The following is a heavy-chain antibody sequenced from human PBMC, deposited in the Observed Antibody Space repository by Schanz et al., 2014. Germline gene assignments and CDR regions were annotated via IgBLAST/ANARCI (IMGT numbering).Heavy chain of an antibody. CDR3: AKYRGYYRVSGSYRELEY. CDR1: GFTLSNYA. J-gene: IGHJ4*02. Sequence: EVQLVASGGGLVQPGGSLRLSCAASGFTLSNYAMSWVRQAPGKGLEWVSALSEGGGGTHYADSVRGRFTISRDNAKNTLYLQMNTLRAEDTAVYYCAKYRGYYRVSGSYRELEYWGQGTLVTVSS. CDR2: LSEGGGGT. V-gene: IGHV3-23*04. D-gene: IGHD3-10*01.